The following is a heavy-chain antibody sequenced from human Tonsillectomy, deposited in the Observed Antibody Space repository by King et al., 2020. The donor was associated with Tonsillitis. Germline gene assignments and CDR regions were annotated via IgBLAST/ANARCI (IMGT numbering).Heavy chain of an antibody. CDR2: INPSGGST. CDR1: GYTFTSYY. D-gene: IGHD3-10*01. J-gene: IGHJ4*02. V-gene: IGHV1-46*01. CDR3: ARDNFEGPGSYYNWRGYFDY. Sequence: QLVQSGAEVKKPGASVKVSCKASGYTFTSYYMHWVRQAPGQGLEWMGIINPSGGSTSYAQKFQGRVTMTRDTSTSTVYMELSSLRSEDTAVYYCARDNFEGPGSYYNWRGYFDYWGQGPLVTVSS.